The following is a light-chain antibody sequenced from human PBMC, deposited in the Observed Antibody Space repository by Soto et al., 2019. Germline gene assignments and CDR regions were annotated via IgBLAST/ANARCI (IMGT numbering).Light chain of an antibody. J-gene: IGKJ1*01. V-gene: IGKV1-39*01. Sequence: DIQMTQSPSSLSASVGDSVTVTCRASQPIGTSLHWYQQRAGKAPKVLISSASRLQSGVSSRFSVSGSGTHFTLTISSLRPGYCATYYCLQGYNAFWTFGQWTKVDIK. CDR1: QPIGTS. CDR3: LQGYNAFWT. CDR2: SAS.